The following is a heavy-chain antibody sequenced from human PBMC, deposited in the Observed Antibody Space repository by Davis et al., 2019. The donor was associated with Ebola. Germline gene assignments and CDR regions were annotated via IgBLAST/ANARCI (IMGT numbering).Heavy chain of an antibody. D-gene: IGHD3-10*01. Sequence: AASVKVSCKASGGTFSSYAISWVRQAPGQGLEWMGGIIPIFGTANYAQKFQGRVTITADESTSTAYMELSSLRSEDTAVYYCATDPSGYGMDVWGQGTTVTVFS. CDR1: GGTFSSYA. V-gene: IGHV1-69*13. CDR3: ATDPSGYGMDV. J-gene: IGHJ6*02. CDR2: IIPIFGTA.